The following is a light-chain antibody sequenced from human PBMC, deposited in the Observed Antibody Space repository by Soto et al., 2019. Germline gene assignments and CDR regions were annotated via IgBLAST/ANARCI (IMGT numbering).Light chain of an antibody. CDR2: DNR. V-gene: IGLV1-51*01. Sequence: QSVLTQPPSVSAAPGQTVTISCSGSDSNIGTGYVSWYQHFPGTAPKLLIYDNRKRPSGIPDRFSGSKTVASASLVITGLQTGDEADYYCEIWDTRLSTVLFGGGTKVTVL. CDR1: DSNIGTGY. J-gene: IGLJ2*01. CDR3: EIWDTRLSTVL.